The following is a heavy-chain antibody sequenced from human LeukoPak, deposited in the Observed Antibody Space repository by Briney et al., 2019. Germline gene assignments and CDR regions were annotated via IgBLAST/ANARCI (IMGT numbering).Heavy chain of an antibody. CDR3: ARRRWSAPHIAAREVIYYYYMDV. CDR1: GGSISSYY. CDR2: IYTSGST. D-gene: IGHD6-6*01. V-gene: IGHV4-4*09. J-gene: IGHJ6*03. Sequence: SETLSLTCTVSGGSISSYYWSWIRQPPGKGLEWIGYIYTSGSTNYNPSLKSRVTISVDTSKNQFSLKLSSVTAADTAVYYCARRRWSAPHIAAREVIYYYYMDVWGKGTTVTVSS.